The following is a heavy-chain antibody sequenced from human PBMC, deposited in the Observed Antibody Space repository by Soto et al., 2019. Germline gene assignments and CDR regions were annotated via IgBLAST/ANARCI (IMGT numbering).Heavy chain of an antibody. D-gene: IGHD4-17*01. CDR1: GDTFSSYS. V-gene: IGHV1-69*08. CDR2: ILPIFNRS. Sequence: SVKVSCKASGDTFSSYSLSWVRQAPGQGLEWMGRILPIFNRSNYAQKFQDRVMITAYKSTSTAHMELSSLTSEDTAVYYCARDDPRVNWLDPWGQGTQVTVSS. J-gene: IGHJ5*02. CDR3: ARDDPRVNWLDP.